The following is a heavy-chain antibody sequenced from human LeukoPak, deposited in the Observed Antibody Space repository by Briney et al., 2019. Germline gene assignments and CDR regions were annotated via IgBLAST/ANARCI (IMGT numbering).Heavy chain of an antibody. CDR3: ARYHRVDSSFDP. J-gene: IGHJ5*02. V-gene: IGHV4-39*02. CDR2: IYYSGTT. D-gene: IGHD3-22*01. Sequence: PSETLSLTCTVSGDSITSSTYYWGWIRQPPGKGLEWIGSIYYSGTTYYNPSLKSRVIISVDTSKNHFSLKLSSVTAADTAVYYCARYHRVDSSFDPWGQGTLVTVSS. CDR1: GDSITSSTYY.